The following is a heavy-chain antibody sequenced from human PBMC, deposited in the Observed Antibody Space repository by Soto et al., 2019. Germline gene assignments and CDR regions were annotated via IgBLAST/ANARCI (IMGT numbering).Heavy chain of an antibody. Sequence: EVQLLESGGGLVQPGGSLRLSCAASGFTFSSYAMSWVRQAPGKGLEWVSAISGSGGSTYYADSAKGRFTISRDNSKNRLYLQMTSLGAEDSAVYYCAKDRITIFGVVMGEFGWFDHWGQGTLVPVSS. CDR1: GFTFSSYA. J-gene: IGHJ5*02. V-gene: IGHV3-23*01. CDR3: AKDRITIFGVVMGEFGWFDH. CDR2: ISGSGGST. D-gene: IGHD3-3*01.